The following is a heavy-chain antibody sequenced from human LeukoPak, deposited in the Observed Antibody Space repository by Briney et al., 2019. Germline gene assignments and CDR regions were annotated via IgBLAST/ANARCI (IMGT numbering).Heavy chain of an antibody. V-gene: IGHV3-30-3*01. D-gene: IGHD1-26*01. CDR1: GFTFSNYA. CDR3: AKDQRWESPHYLDS. CDR2: ISYDGSNK. Sequence: GRSLRLSCAASGFTFSNYAMHWVRQAPGKGLEWVAVISYDGSNKYYADSVRGRFTISRDNSKNTPYVQMNSLRDEDTALYYCAKDQRWESPHYLDSWGQGTLVTVSS. J-gene: IGHJ4*02.